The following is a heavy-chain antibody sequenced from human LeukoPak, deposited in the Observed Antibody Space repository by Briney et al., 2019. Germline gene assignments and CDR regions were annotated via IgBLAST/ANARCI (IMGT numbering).Heavy chain of an antibody. V-gene: IGHV4-39*01. D-gene: IGHD3-10*01. CDR1: GGSSSSSSYY. J-gene: IGHJ4*02. CDR3: ARSRDTYYYGSGSYYSFDY. Sequence: KPSETLSRTSTVSGGSSSSSSYYWGWIRHPPGKGLEWIGSIYYSGSAYYSPSLKRRVTISVDTYKNQCSLKLSSVTAADTAVYNCARSRDTYYYGSGSYYSFDYWGQGTLVTVSS. CDR2: IYYSGSA.